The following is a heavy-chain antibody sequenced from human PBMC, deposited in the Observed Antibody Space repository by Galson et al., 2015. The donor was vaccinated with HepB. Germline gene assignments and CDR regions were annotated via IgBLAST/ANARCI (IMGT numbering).Heavy chain of an antibody. D-gene: IGHD6-6*01. CDR2: ISGSGGST. CDR1: GFTFSSYG. V-gene: IGHV3-23*01. CDR3: AKGWQLGTYDAFDI. J-gene: IGHJ3*02. Sequence: SLRLSCAASGFTFSSYGMSWVRQAPGKGLEWVSAISGSGGSTYYAVSVKGRFTISRDNSKNTLYLQMNSLRAEDTAIYYCAKGWQLGTYDAFDIWGQGTMVTVSS.